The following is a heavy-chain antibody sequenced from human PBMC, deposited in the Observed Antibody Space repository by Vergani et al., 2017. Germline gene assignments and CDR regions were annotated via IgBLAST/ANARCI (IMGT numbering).Heavy chain of an antibody. J-gene: IGHJ4*02. CDR3: ASGCGVGYQLRPFDY. CDR1: GGSFSGYY. D-gene: IGHD2-2*01. CDR2: INHSGST. V-gene: IGHV4-34*01. Sequence: QVQLQQWGAGLLKPSETLSLTCAVYGGSFSGYYWSWIRQPPVKGLEWIWEINHSGSTNYNPSLKSRVTISVDTSKNQFSLKLSSVTAADTAVYYCASGCGVGYQLRPFDYWGQGTLVTVSS.